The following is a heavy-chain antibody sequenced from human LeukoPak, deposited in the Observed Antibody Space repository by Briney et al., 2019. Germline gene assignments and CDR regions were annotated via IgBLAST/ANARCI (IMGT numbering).Heavy chain of an antibody. CDR3: ARALGNYFDTSGPYYFDS. CDR1: GYTFTSYG. D-gene: IGHD3-22*01. Sequence: AASVKVSCKASGYTFTSYGISWVRQAPGQGLEWMGWISAYNGNTNYAQKLQGRVTMTTDTSTSTAYMELRSLRSDDTAVYYCARALGNYFDTSGPYYFDSWGQGTLVTVSS. V-gene: IGHV1-18*01. CDR2: ISAYNGNT. J-gene: IGHJ4*02.